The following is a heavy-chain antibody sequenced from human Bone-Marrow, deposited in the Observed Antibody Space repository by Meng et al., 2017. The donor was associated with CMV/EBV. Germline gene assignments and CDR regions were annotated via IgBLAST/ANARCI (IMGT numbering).Heavy chain of an antibody. Sequence: GGSLRLSCAASGFTFSSYAMSWVRQAPGKGLEWVSAISGSGGSTYYADSVKGRFTISRDNSKNTLYLQMNSLRAEDTAVYYCAKLDFWSGYYRGYYYYGMDVWGQGTTVTV. J-gene: IGHJ6*02. D-gene: IGHD3-3*01. CDR3: AKLDFWSGYYRGYYYYGMDV. CDR2: ISGSGGST. CDR1: GFTFSSYA. V-gene: IGHV3-23*01.